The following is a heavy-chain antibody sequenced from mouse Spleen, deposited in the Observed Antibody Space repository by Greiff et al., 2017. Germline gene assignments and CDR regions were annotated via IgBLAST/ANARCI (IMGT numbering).Heavy chain of an antibody. CDR2: ISSGGSYT. CDR3: ARHSTTATDYAMDY. J-gene: IGHJ4*01. CDR1: GFTFSSYA. V-gene: IGHV5-9-3*01. Sequence: EVKVVESGGGLVKPGGSLKLSCAASGFTFSSYAMSWVRQTPEKRLEWVATISSGGSYTYYPDSVKGRFTISRDNAKNTLYLQMSSLRSEDTAMYYCARHSTTATDYAMDYWGQGTSVTVSS. D-gene: IGHD1-2*01.